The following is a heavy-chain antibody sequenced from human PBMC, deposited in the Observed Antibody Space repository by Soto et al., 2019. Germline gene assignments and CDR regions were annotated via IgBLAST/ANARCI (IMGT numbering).Heavy chain of an antibody. CDR2: VNPNTGVT. D-gene: IGHD3-10*01. CDR3: VRDLDGSGSYYTDY. Sequence: ASVKVSCKASGYTFTAFYMNWVREAPGQGLEWMGWVNPNTGVTKYAQKFQGRVTMTRDTSTSTAYMEMRSLRSDDTAVYYCVRDLDGSGSYYTDYWGPGTLVTVYS. CDR1: GYTFTAFY. V-gene: IGHV1-2*02. J-gene: IGHJ4*02.